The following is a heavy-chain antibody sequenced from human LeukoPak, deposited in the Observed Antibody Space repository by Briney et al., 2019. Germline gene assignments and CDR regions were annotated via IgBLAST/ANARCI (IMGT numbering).Heavy chain of an antibody. J-gene: IGHJ4*02. CDR2: IYPGDSDT. CDR3: ARHGRGPSTGSYYDY. D-gene: IGHD1-26*01. CDR1: GYSFTSHW. V-gene: IGHV5-51*01. Sequence: GESLKISCKGSGYSFTSHWIGWVRQMPGKGLEWMGIIYPGDSDTRYSPSSQGQVTISADKSISTAYLQWSSLKAPDTAIYYCARHGRGPSTGSYYDYWGQGTLVTVSS.